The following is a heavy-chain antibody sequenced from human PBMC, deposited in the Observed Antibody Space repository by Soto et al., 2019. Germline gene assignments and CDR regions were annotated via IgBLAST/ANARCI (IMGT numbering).Heavy chain of an antibody. CDR1: GGSISSYY. D-gene: IGHD2-8*02. J-gene: IGHJ6*02. CDR3: ARHTGGNRYYGMDV. CDR2: IYYSGST. V-gene: IGHV4-59*08. Sequence: SETLSLTCTVSGGSISSYYWSWIRQPPGKGLEWIGYIYYSGSTNYDPSLKSRVTISVDTSKNQFSLNLSSVTAEDTAVYYCARHTGGNRYYGMDVWGQGTTVTVSS.